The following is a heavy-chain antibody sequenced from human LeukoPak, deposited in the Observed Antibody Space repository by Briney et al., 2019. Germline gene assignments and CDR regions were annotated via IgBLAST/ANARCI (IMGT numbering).Heavy chain of an antibody. D-gene: IGHD2-15*01. Sequence: ASVKVSCKASGYTFTGYYMHWVRQAPGQGLEWMGWINPNSGGTNYAQKFQGRVTMTRDTSISTAYMELSRLRSDDTAVYYCARALSPYCSGGSCYQWNHDHWGQGTLVTVSS. CDR2: INPNSGGT. CDR3: ARALSPYCSGGSCYQWNHDH. V-gene: IGHV1-2*02. CDR1: GYTFTGYY. J-gene: IGHJ4*02.